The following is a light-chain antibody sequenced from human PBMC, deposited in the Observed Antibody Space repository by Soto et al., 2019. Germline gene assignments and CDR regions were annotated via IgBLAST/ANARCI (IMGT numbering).Light chain of an antibody. CDR1: QSVDSNF. V-gene: IGKV3-20*01. J-gene: IGKJ5*01. CDR3: QQYGTSPIT. Sequence: IVLTQSPGTVSLSPGDRVTLSCRASQSVDSNFLAWYQQKPGQAPRLLIYRASRRATGIPDRFSGSGSGTDFTLIISRLEPEDFAVYYCQQYGTSPITFGQGTRLEIK. CDR2: RAS.